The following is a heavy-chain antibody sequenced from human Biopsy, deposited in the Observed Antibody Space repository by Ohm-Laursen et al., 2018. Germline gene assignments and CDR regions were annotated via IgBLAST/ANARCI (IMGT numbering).Heavy chain of an antibody. J-gene: IGHJ4*02. V-gene: IGHV1-8*01. Sequence: ASVKVSCHAYGYTFISYDIDWVRQATGQGLEWMGWMNPNSGKTGYAQKIQGRVTMTTNTSVNTAYMELSSLTFEDTAVYYCAIEGGTYSKPFDYWGQGSQVIVSS. CDR2: MNPNSGKT. CDR1: GYTFISYD. D-gene: IGHD1-26*01. CDR3: AIEGGTYSKPFDY.